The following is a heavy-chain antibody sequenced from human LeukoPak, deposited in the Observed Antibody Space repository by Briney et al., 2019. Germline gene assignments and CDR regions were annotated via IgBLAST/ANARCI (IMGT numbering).Heavy chain of an antibody. CDR3: ARGRHSTSWYCFILLLLRFHP. Sequence: ASVNVSCMASGYTFTGCDINWVRHATGRGLEWLGWMNPNSGNTHYAHTVQGRVTMTRNNAINTVYMELSSLRPEDTAVYYCARGRHSTSWYCFILLLLRFHPWRQGTVLRVPS. D-gene: IGHD6-13*01. J-gene: IGHJ5*02. CDR2: MNPNSGNT. CDR1: GYTFTGCD. V-gene: IGHV1-8*01.